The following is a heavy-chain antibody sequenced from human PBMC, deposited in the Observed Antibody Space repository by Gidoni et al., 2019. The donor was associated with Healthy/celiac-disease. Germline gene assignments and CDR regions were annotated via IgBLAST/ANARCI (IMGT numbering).Heavy chain of an antibody. CDR1: GYTFTSYY. CDR2: INPSGGST. V-gene: IGHV1-46*01. Sequence: QVQLVQSGAEVKKPGASVKVSCKASGYTFTSYYMHWVRQAPGQGLEWMGIINPSGGSTSYAQKFQGRVTMTRDTSTSTVYMELSSLRSEDTAVYYCARAPPLSKWELLRGYAFDIWGQGTMVTVSS. CDR3: ARAPPLSKWELLRGYAFDI. J-gene: IGHJ3*02. D-gene: IGHD1-26*01.